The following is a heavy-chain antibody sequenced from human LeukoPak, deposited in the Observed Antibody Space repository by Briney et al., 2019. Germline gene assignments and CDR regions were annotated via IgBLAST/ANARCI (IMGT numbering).Heavy chain of an antibody. CDR2: ITSTSSYM. CDR1: GFTFNTYS. D-gene: IGHD2-8*02. CDR3: ARDESTGHVSL. Sequence: KPGGSLRLSCAASGFTFNTYSMISVRQAPGKGLEWVSYITSTSSYMYYADSVKGRFTISRDNAKNSLYLQMNSLRAEDTAVYYCARDESTGHVSLWGQGTLVSVSS. V-gene: IGHV3-21*01. J-gene: IGHJ4*02.